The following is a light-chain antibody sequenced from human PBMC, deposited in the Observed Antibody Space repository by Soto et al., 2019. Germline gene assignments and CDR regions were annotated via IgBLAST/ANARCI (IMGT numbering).Light chain of an antibody. CDR3: QKYDTAPQT. CDR1: QGIIDY. CDR2: AAS. V-gene: IGKV1-27*01. Sequence: DIQMTQSPSSLSASVGDTVTITCRASQGIIDYVAWYQQRPGKIPKLLIYAASTLQTGVPSRFSGRGAWTYFTLTIRSLQPEDVATYYCQKYDTAPQTFGQGTKVEIK. J-gene: IGKJ1*01.